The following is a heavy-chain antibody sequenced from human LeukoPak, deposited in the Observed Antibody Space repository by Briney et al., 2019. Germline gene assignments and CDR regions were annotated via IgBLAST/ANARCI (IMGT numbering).Heavy chain of an antibody. Sequence: PSETLSLTCAVYGGSFSGYYWSWIRQPPGKGLEWIGEINHSGSTNYNPSLKSRVTISVDTSKNQFSLKLSSVTAADTAVYYCARHSGNSYGLFDYWGQGTLVTVSS. CDR1: GGSFSGYY. V-gene: IGHV4-34*01. CDR3: ARHSGNSYGLFDY. D-gene: IGHD5-18*01. J-gene: IGHJ4*02. CDR2: INHSGST.